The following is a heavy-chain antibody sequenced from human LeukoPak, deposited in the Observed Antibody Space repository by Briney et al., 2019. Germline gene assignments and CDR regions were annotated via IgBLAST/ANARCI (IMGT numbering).Heavy chain of an antibody. D-gene: IGHD4-17*01. J-gene: IGHJ4*02. CDR2: ISSSGSYM. V-gene: IGHV3-21*01. CDR3: ARGSLGDYPPR. Sequence: PGGSLRLSCAASGFTFSSYSMNWVRQAPGKGLEWVSPISSSGSYMYYADSVKGRFTISRDNAKNSLYLQMNSLRAEDTAVYYCARGSLGDYPPRWGQGTLVTVSS. CDR1: GFTFSSYS.